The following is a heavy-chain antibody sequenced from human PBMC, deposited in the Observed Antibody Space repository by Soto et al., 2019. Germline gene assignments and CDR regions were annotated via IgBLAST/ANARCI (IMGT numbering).Heavy chain of an antibody. J-gene: IGHJ6*02. CDR2: ISAYNGNT. Sequence: AEVKICCNASGCTVPQEWTIRRRMAPGQGLERMGWISAYNGNTNYTQKLQARVTMTTDTSTTTAYKELRSLRSDDTAVYYCASKAEGSLDFRSRYYTSLYYYGMDVCRQVTSVAVS. D-gene: IGHD3-3*01. CDR1: GCTVPQEW. CDR3: ASKAEGSLDFRSRYYTSLYYYGMDV. V-gene: IGHV1-18*01.